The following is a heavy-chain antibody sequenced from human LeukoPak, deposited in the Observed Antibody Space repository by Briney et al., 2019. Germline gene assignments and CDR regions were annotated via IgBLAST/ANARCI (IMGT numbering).Heavy chain of an antibody. J-gene: IGHJ5*02. CDR2: IRYDGSNK. Sequence: GGSLRLSCAASGFTFSSYGMHWVRQAPGKGLEWVAFIRYDGSNKYYADSVKGRFTISRDNSKNTLNLQMNSLRAEDTAVYYCARRPYYYGSGPTSNWFDPWGQGTLVTVSS. D-gene: IGHD3-10*01. CDR1: GFTFSSYG. CDR3: ARRPYYYGSGPTSNWFDP. V-gene: IGHV3-30*02.